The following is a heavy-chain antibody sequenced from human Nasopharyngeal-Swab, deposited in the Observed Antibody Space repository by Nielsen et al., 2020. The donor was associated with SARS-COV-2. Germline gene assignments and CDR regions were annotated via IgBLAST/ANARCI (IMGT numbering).Heavy chain of an antibody. J-gene: IGHJ6*03. CDR3: AKAWAAAGLSFYYYMDV. V-gene: IGHV3-23*01. Sequence: VRQAPGKGLECVSTLSGTGESTYYADSVTGRFAISRDNSNNTLYLQMHGLRAEDTAIYFCAKAWAAAGLSFYYYMDVWGKGTTVTVSS. CDR2: LSGTGEST. D-gene: IGHD6-13*01.